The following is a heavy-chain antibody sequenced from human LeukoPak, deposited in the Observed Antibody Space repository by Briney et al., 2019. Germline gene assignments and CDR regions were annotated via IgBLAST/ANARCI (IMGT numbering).Heavy chain of an antibody. J-gene: IGHJ4*02. CDR2: IYYTPTT. Sequence: SETLSLTCTVSGGSISSYYWSWIRQPPGKGRECILYIYYTPTTTYPPSLKRRVTISVDTSNNQFSLKLSSVTAADTAVYYCASGRYSYGYYDYWGQGTLVTVSS. CDR1: GGSISSYY. D-gene: IGHD5-18*01. CDR3: ASGRYSYGYYDY. V-gene: IGHV4-59*01.